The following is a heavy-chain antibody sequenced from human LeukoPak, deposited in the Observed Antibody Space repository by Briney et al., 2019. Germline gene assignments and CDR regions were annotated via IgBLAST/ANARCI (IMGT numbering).Heavy chain of an antibody. CDR3: ARDSEYSSSFAFDI. V-gene: IGHV3-7*01. D-gene: IGHD6-13*01. Sequence: TGGSLRLSCAASGFTFSSHRMTWVRQAPGKGLEWVANISQDGSERYYVDSVKGRFTISRDNAKNSLYLQMNSLRAEDTAVYYCARDSEYSSSFAFDIWGQGTMVTVSS. J-gene: IGHJ3*02. CDR1: GFTFSSHR. CDR2: ISQDGSER.